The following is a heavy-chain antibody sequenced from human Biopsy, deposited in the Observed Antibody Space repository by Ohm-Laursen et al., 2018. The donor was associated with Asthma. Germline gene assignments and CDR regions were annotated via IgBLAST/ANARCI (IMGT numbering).Heavy chain of an antibody. CDR3: ARAVSSGSYWYFDL. J-gene: IGHJ2*01. Sequence: GTLSLTCTVSGGSVSSGSYYWSWIRQPPGKGLAWVSYISYSGSTDYNPSLKSRLTISMDTSKNQFSLKLSSVTAADTAVYYCARAVSSGSYWYFDLWGRGDLVTVSS. CDR2: ISYSGST. CDR1: GGSVSSGSYY. D-gene: IGHD6-25*01. V-gene: IGHV4-61*01.